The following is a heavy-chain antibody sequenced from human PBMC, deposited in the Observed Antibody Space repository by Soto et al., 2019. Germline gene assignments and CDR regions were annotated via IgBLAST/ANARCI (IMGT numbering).Heavy chain of an antibody. CDR2: IYYSGST. D-gene: IGHD1-1*01. V-gene: IGHV4-59*08. CDR3: ARGTSALEFDY. Sequence: QVQLQESGPGLVKPSETLSLTCTVSGGSISSYYWSWIRQPPGKGLEWIGFIYYSGSTNYNPSLKRRATTSVDTSKNQFSPKVSSVTAADTAVYYCARGTSALEFDYWGQGTLVTVSS. CDR1: GGSISSYY. J-gene: IGHJ4*02.